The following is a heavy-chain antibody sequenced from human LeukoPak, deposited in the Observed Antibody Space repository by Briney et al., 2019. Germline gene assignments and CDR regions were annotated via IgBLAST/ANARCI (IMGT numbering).Heavy chain of an antibody. CDR2: ISSTASSI. V-gene: IGHV3-48*04. CDR1: EFTLITSS. J-gene: IGHJ5*02. CDR3: ARDVTYHGGDWFDP. D-gene: IGHD4-23*01. Sequence: GGSPRLSCAASEFTLITSSMRWARHAPGGGREWGSYISSTASSIYYADSVKGRFTISRDNAKNSLYLQMNSLRAEDTAVYYCARDVTYHGGDWFDPWGQGTLVTVSS.